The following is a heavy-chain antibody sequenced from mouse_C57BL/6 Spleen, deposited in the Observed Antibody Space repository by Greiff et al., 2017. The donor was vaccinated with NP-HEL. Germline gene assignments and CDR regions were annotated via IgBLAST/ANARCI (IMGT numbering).Heavy chain of an antibody. J-gene: IGHJ4*01. CDR3: ARWEGDYDVGMDY. CDR1: GYTFTSYW. CDR2: IDPSDSYT. D-gene: IGHD2-4*01. V-gene: IGHV1-69*01. Sequence: QVQLKQSGAELVMPGASVKLSCKASGYTFTSYWMHWVKQRPGQGLEWIGEIDPSDSYTNYNQKFKGKSTLTVDKSSSTAYMQLSSLTSEDSAVYYCARWEGDYDVGMDYWGQGTSVTVSS.